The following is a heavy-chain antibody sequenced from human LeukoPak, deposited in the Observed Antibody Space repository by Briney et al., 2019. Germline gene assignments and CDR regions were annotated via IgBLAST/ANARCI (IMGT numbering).Heavy chain of an antibody. V-gene: IGHV3-66*02. J-gene: IGHJ4*02. CDR3: ARAPGGDGTS. Sequence: GSLRLSCAGPGFTGSSHYIRWVRQAPGKGLEWVSVIYSGGSTYYADSVKGRFTISRDNSKNTLYLQMNSLRVEDTAVYYCARAPGGDGTSWGQGTLVTVSS. D-gene: IGHD2-21*02. CDR2: IYSGGST. CDR1: GFTGSSHY.